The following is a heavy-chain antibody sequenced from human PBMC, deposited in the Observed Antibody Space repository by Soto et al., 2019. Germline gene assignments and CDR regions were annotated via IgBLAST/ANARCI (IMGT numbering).Heavy chain of an antibody. CDR3: AKGLQVVVVAATGVDY. J-gene: IGHJ4*02. V-gene: IGHV3-23*01. CDR2: ISGSGGST. D-gene: IGHD2-15*01. Sequence: PGGSLRLSCAASGFTFSSYAMSWVRQAPGKGLEWVSAISGSGGSTYYADSVKGRFTISRDNSKNTLYLQMNSLRAEDTAVYYCAKGLQVVVVAATGVDYWGQGTLVTVSS. CDR1: GFTFSSYA.